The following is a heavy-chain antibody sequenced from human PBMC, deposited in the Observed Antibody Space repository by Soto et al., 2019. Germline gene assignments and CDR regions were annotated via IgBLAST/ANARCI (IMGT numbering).Heavy chain of an antibody. CDR2: ISGGGIST. J-gene: IGHJ4*02. D-gene: IGHD3-3*01. CDR3: SKGYYDFWSGFLDVYPFDY. CDR1: GFTFSSYA. Sequence: GGSLRLSCAASGFTFSSYAMSWVRQAPGKGLEWVSGISGGGISTYYTDTVKGRFTISRDNSKNTLYLQMNSLRAEDTAEYYFSKGYYDFWSGFLDVYPFDYLGQGTLVTVSS. V-gene: IGHV3-23*01.